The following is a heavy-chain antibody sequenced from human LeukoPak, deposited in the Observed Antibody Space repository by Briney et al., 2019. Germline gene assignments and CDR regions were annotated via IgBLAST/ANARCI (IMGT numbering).Heavy chain of an antibody. CDR2: ISGSGYYT. CDR3: AKDGSWGDYQFYFYMDV. CDR1: GFTFGSFA. J-gene: IGHJ6*03. Sequence: GGSLSLSCEASGFTFGSFAMSWVRPAPGKGLEWVSGISGSGYYTYYADSVKGRFTVSRDNSKNTLYIEMNSLRAEDTALYFCAKDGSWGDYQFYFYMDVWGKGTTVTVSS. V-gene: IGHV3-23*01. D-gene: IGHD2-2*01.